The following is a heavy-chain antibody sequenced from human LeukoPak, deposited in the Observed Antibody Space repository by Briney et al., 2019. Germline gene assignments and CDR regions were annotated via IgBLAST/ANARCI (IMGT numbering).Heavy chain of an antibody. D-gene: IGHD6-6*01. Sequence: GGSLRLSCAASGFTFSSYAMSWVRQAPGKGLEWVSAISGSGGSTYYADSVKGRFTISRDNSKNTLYLQMNSLRAEDPAVYYWSKRTFEYSNSSGYYYFLDVWGKGTKVNVSS. J-gene: IGHJ6*03. CDR3: SKRTFEYSNSSGYYYFLDV. CDR2: ISGSGGST. CDR1: GFTFSSYA. V-gene: IGHV3-23*01.